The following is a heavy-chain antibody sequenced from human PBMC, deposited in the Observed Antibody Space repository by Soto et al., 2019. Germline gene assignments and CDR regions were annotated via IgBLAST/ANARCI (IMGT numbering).Heavy chain of an antibody. CDR1: GGTFSNYG. CDR2: IFPIFGTI. D-gene: IGHD2-21*01. V-gene: IGHV1-69*06. CDR3: SRDLSTGVRHNACHI. Sequence: QVQLVQSGAEVKKPGSSVKVSCKASGGTFSNYGFSWVRQAPGQVLEWRGGIFPIFGTIQYAQKFQGRLTLTADKSTSTAYMELTSVRYEDTAVYYCSRDLSTGVRHNACHIWGQGTMVAVSS. J-gene: IGHJ3*02.